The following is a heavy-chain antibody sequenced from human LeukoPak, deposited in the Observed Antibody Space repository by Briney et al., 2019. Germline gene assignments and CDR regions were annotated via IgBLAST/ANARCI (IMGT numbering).Heavy chain of an antibody. CDR2: IFNGDTT. Sequence: GGSLRLSCAASGFTFSIYCMSWVRHAPGEGLEWGSFIFNGDTTQYADSVRGRFTISKDTSKNTLYLQMNSLTVEDTAIYYCAGSDQWLAWNYWGQGTLVTVSS. CDR3: AGSDQWLAWNY. D-gene: IGHD6-19*01. CDR1: GFTFSIYC. V-gene: IGHV3-53*01. J-gene: IGHJ4*02.